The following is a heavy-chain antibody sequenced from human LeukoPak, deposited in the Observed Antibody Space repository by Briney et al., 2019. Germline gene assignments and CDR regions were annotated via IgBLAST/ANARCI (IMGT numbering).Heavy chain of an antibody. V-gene: IGHV3-21*01. Sequence: GGALRLSCAAPGFTFSSYSMNWVRRAPGEGAEWVSSISSSSSYIYYADSVKGRFTISRHNAKNSLYLQMNSLRAEDTAVYYCAREIYYYDSSGYYYFDYWGQGTLVTVSS. CDR3: AREIYYYDSSGYYYFDY. CDR1: GFTFSSYS. J-gene: IGHJ4*02. CDR2: ISSSSSYI. D-gene: IGHD3-22*01.